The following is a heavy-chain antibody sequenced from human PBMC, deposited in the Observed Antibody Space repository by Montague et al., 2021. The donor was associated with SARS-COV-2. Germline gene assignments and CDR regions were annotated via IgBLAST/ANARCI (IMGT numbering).Heavy chain of an antibody. CDR1: GDSVSPNNTT. V-gene: IGHV6-1*01. Sequence: CAISGDSVSPNNTTWNWVRQSPSGDHEWLGRTYFRSKWYNDYAVSVKSRITINPDTSKNQFSLQLNSVTPKDTAIYFCGRVFAPAGTFDFWGQGTLVTVSS. CDR2: TYFRSKWYN. D-gene: IGHD6-13*01. J-gene: IGHJ4*02. CDR3: GRVFAPAGTFDF.